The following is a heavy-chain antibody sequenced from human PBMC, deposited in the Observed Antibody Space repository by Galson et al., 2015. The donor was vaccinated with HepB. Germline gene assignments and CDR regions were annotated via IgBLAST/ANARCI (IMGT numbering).Heavy chain of an antibody. V-gene: IGHV1-18*01. D-gene: IGHD1-14*01. CDR3: ARAGALPETEELLDY. CDR2: ISAYNGNT. CDR1: NYTFSTYG. J-gene: IGHJ4*02. Sequence: SVKVSCKASNYTFSTYGISWVRQAPGQGLEWMGWISAYNGNTNYAQKFQGRVTMTTDTSTTTAYMELRSLRSDDTAVYYCARAGALPETEELLDYWGQGTLVTVSS.